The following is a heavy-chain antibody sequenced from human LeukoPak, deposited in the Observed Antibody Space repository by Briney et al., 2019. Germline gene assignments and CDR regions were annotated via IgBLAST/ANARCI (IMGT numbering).Heavy chain of an antibody. V-gene: IGHV3-11*01. D-gene: IGHD5-12*01. CDR2: ISSSGSTI. CDR1: GFTFNDYY. J-gene: IGHJ4*02. Sequence: GGSLRLSCAASGFTFNDYYMSWIRQAPGKGLEWVSYISSSGSTIYYADSVKGRFTISGDNAKNSLYLQMNSLRAEDTAVYYCAREGHATSFDYWGQGTLVTVSS. CDR3: AREGHATSFDY.